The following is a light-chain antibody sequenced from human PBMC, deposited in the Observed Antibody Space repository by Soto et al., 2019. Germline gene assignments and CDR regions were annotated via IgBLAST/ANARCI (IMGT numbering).Light chain of an antibody. V-gene: IGLV2-14*01. CDR3: SSYTSSSTYV. CDR2: NVS. CDR1: SGDVGGYPY. J-gene: IGLJ1*01. Sequence: QSALTQPASVSGSPGQSITISCTGTSGDVGGYPYVSWYQQHPGKAPKLMIYNVSNRPPGVSNRFSGSKSGNTASLTISGLQAEDEADYYCSSYTSSSTYVFGTGTKLTVL.